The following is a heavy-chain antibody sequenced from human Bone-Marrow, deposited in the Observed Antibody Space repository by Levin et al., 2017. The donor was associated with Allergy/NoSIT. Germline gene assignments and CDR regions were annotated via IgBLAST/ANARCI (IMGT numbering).Heavy chain of an antibody. Sequence: GESLKISCAASGFTFSSYGMHWVRQAPGKGLEWVAVISYDGSNKYYADSVKGRFTISRDNSKNTLYLQMNSLRAEDTAVYYCAKGTYGEIQYGMDVWGQGTTVTVSS. J-gene: IGHJ6*02. CDR2: ISYDGSNK. D-gene: IGHD3-16*01. V-gene: IGHV3-30*18. CDR1: GFTFSSYG. CDR3: AKGTYGEIQYGMDV.